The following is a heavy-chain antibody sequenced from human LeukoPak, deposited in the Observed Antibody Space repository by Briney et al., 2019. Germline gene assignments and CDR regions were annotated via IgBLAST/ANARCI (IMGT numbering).Heavy chain of an antibody. CDR2: INHSGST. CDR1: VGSFSGYY. Sequence: KPSETLSLTCAVYVGSFSGYYWSWIRQPPGKGLEWIGEINHSGSTNYNPSLKSRVTISVDTSKNQFSLKLSSVTAADTAVYYCARGYGSGSYHYYYYYGMDVWGKGTSVTVSS. D-gene: IGHD3-10*01. V-gene: IGHV4-34*01. CDR3: ARGYGSGSYHYYYYYGMDV. J-gene: IGHJ6*04.